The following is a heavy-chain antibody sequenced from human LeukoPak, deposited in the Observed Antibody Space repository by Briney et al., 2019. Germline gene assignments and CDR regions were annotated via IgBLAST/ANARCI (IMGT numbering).Heavy chain of an antibody. CDR1: GGTFSSYA. V-gene: IGHV1-69*05. CDR3: ARDLAVRWERGYXDX. D-gene: IGHD1-26*01. Sequence: ASVKVSCKASGGTFSSYAISWVRQAPGQGLEWMGRIIPIFGTANYAQKFQGRVTITTDESTSTAYMELSSLRSEDPAVYYCARDLAVRWERGYXDXXGQXXXXTV. CDR2: IIPIFGTA. J-gene: IGHJ4*02.